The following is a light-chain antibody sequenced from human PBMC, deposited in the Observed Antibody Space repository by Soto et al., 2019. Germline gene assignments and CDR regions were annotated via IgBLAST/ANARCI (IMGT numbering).Light chain of an antibody. CDR1: SSDVGSYNF. CDR2: EGS. CDR3: CSYASSSTPYV. Sequence: QSVLTQPAAVSGSPGQSITISCTGTSSDVGSYNFVSWYQQHPGKAPKLMIYEGSQRPSGVSNRFSGSKSGNTASLTISGLQAEDEADYYCCSYASSSTPYVFGTGTKLTVL. J-gene: IGLJ1*01. V-gene: IGLV2-23*01.